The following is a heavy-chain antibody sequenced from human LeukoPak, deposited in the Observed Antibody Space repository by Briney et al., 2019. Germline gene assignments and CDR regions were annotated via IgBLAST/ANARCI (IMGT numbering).Heavy chain of an antibody. V-gene: IGHV3-23*01. CDR2: ISGSGGGT. Sequence: PGGSLRLSCAASGFTFSSYAMSWVRQAPGKGLEWVSAISGSGGGTYYADSVKGRFTISRDNSKNTLYLQMNSLRAEDTAVYYCAKGVYCSSTSCYNFDYWGQGTLVTVSS. J-gene: IGHJ4*02. CDR3: AKGVYCSSTSCYNFDY. D-gene: IGHD2-2*02. CDR1: GFTFSSYA.